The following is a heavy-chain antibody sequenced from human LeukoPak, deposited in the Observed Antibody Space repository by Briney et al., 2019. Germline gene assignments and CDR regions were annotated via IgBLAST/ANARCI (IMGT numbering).Heavy chain of an antibody. CDR3: AELGITMIGGV. Sequence: GGSLRLSCAASRFTFSSYSMNWVRQAPGKGLEWVSSISSSGSHIYYADSVKGRFTISRDNAKNSLYLQMNSPRAEDTAVYYCAELGITMIGGVWGKGTTVTISS. CDR2: ISSSGSHI. CDR1: RFTFSSYS. V-gene: IGHV3-21*01. J-gene: IGHJ6*04. D-gene: IGHD3-10*02.